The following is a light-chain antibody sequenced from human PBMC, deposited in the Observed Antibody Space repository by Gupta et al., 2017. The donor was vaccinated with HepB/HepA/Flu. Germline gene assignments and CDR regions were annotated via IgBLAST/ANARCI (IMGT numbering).Light chain of an antibody. Sequence: DVVMTQSPLSLPVPLGQPASISCRSSQSLVHSDGNTYLHWFQQRPGQSPRRLIYKGSNRDSGVPDRFSGSGSGTDFTLEISSVEAEDVGVYYYRQFAHCPFTFGPGTKLEMK. V-gene: IGKV2-30*02. CDR1: QSLVHSDGNTY. J-gene: IGKJ2*01. CDR2: KGS. CDR3: RQFAHCPFT.